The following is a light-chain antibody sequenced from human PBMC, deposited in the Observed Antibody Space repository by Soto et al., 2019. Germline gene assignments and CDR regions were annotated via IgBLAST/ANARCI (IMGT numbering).Light chain of an antibody. V-gene: IGKV1-17*03. CDR1: QAISNY. Sequence: DIQMTQSPSALSASVGDRVTIPCRSSQAISNYLAWFQQKPGQAPKRLIYAASTLESGVPSRFSGSGSGTEFSLTISSLQPEDFATYFCLQHKSYQWTFGQGTKVDIK. J-gene: IGKJ1*01. CDR3: LQHKSYQWT. CDR2: AAS.